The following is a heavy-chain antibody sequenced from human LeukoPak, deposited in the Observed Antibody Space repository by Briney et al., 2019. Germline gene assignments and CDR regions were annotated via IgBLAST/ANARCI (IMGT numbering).Heavy chain of an antibody. J-gene: IGHJ4*02. CDR1: GGSISSYY. Sequence: PSETLSLTCTVSGGSISSYYWSWIRQPPGKGLEWIGYIYYSGSTNYNPSLKSRVTISVDTSKNQFPLKLSSVTAADTAVYYCARDGASWLTGGFDYWGQGTLVTVSS. CDR2: IYYSGST. V-gene: IGHV4-59*01. CDR3: ARDGASWLTGGFDY. D-gene: IGHD1-20*01.